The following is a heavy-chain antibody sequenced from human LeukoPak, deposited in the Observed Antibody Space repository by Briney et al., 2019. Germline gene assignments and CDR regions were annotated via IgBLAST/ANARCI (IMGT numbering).Heavy chain of an antibody. Sequence: HSQTLSLTCAISGDSVSNNSPAWNWIRQSPSGGLEWLGRTFYRSKWKNEYAASVRSRITINPDTSKNQFSLQLNSVTPEDTAVYFCARGVGPIHGRYYFDFWGQGIQVTVSS. V-gene: IGHV6-1*01. D-gene: IGHD1-26*01. CDR2: TFYRSKWKN. J-gene: IGHJ4*02. CDR3: ARGVGPIHGRYYFDF. CDR1: GDSVSNNSPA.